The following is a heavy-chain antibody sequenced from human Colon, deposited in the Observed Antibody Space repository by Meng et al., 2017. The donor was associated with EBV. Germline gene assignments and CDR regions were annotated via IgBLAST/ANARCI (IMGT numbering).Heavy chain of an antibody. Sequence: QVPLQESGPGLVKPSQTLSLTFTVSGGSVSSGGYYWTWIRQHPGKGLEWFGHIYYSGSTFYNPSLKRRVIISIDTSKNQFSLNLRSVTAADTAVYYCARVSSGWDYFDYWGQGTLVTVSS. D-gene: IGHD6-19*01. CDR1: GGSVSSGGYY. J-gene: IGHJ4*02. CDR3: ARVSSGWDYFDY. CDR2: IYYSGST. V-gene: IGHV4-31*03.